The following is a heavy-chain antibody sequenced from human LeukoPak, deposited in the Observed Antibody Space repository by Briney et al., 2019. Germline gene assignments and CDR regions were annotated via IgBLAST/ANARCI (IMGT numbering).Heavy chain of an antibody. V-gene: IGHV1-69*13. D-gene: IGHD5-12*01. J-gene: IGHJ4*02. CDR3: ARGSRYSGYDYVDWYFDY. Sequence: SVKVSCKASGGTFSSYAISWVRQAPGQGLEWMGGIIPIFGTANYAQKFQGRVTITADESTSTAYMELSSLRSEDTAVYYCARGSRYSGYDYVDWYFDYWGQGTLVTVSS. CDR1: GGTFSSYA. CDR2: IIPIFGTA.